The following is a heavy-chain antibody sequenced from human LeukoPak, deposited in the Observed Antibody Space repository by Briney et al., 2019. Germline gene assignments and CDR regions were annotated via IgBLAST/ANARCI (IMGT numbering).Heavy chain of an antibody. Sequence: GASVKVSCKASGGTFSSYAISWVRQAPGQGLEWMGGIIPIFGTANYAQKFQGRVTITTDESTSTAYMELSSLRSEDTAVYYCARRNKQWLTRGAFDIWGQGTMVTVSS. V-gene: IGHV1-69*05. CDR2: IIPIFGTA. J-gene: IGHJ3*02. CDR1: GGTFSSYA. CDR3: ARRNKQWLTRGAFDI. D-gene: IGHD6-19*01.